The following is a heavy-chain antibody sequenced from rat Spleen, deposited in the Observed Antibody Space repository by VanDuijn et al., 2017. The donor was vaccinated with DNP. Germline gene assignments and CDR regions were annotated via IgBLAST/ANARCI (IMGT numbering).Heavy chain of an antibody. D-gene: IGHD5-1*01. CDR2: IKTGGGST. Sequence: EVQLVESGGDLVQPGGSLKLSCVASGFTFNNYWMAWIRQVPGKGLEWVASIKTGGGSTYYPDSVKGRFTISRDNAKNTLYLQMNSLRSEDTATYYCARGSGTYYWYFDFWGPGTMVTVSS. CDR3: ARGSGTYYWYFDF. V-gene: IGHV5-31*01. CDR1: GFTFNNYW. J-gene: IGHJ1*01.